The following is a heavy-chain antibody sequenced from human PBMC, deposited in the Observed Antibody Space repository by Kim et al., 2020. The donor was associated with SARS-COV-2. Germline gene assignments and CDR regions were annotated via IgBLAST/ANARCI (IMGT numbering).Heavy chain of an antibody. CDR2: IYYSGST. CDR1: GGSISSTSYY. CDR3: ARMQTH. Sequence: SETLSLTCNVSGGSISSTSYYWGWFRQPPGKVLEWIGSIYYSGSTYHNPSLKSRLTISVDTSKNQFSLRLSSVTSADTAVYYCARMQTHW. V-gene: IGHV4-39*01. J-gene: IGHJ1*01.